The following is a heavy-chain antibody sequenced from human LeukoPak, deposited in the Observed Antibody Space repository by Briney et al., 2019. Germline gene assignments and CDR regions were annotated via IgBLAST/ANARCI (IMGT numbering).Heavy chain of an antibody. D-gene: IGHD2-2*01. CDR3: AREYQLLGTVYNYFDP. Sequence: GSVKVSCKASRYTFTSYDINWVRQATGRGLEWMGWMNPNSGNTGYAQKFQGRVTMTRNTSISTAYMELTSLRSEDTAVYYCAREYQLLGTVYNYFDPWGQGTLVTVSS. CDR1: RYTFTSYD. J-gene: IGHJ5*02. V-gene: IGHV1-8*01. CDR2: MNPNSGNT.